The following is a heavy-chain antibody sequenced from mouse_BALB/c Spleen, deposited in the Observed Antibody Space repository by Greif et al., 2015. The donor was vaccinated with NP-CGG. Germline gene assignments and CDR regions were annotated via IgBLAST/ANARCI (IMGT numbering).Heavy chain of an antibody. CDR3: ARDGNYGHAMDY. Sequence: DVMLVESGGGLVQPGGSRKLSCAASGFTFSSFGMHWVRQAPEKGLEWVAYISSGSSTIYYADTVKGRFTISRDNPKNTLFLQMTSLRSEDTAMYYCARDGNYGHAMDYWGQGTSVTVSS. CDR1: GFTFSSFG. J-gene: IGHJ4*01. CDR2: ISSGSSTI. D-gene: IGHD2-1*01. V-gene: IGHV5-17*02.